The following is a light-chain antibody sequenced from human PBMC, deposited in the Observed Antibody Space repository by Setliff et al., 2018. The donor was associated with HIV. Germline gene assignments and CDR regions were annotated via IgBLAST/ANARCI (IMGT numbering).Light chain of an antibody. Sequence: QSALTQPASVSGSPGQSITISCTGTSSDVGGYNYVSWYQQHPGKAPKLMIYEVIKRPSGVSNRFSGSKSGNTASLTISGLQAEDEADYYCSSYTTSSTVVFGGGTK. CDR2: EVI. J-gene: IGLJ2*01. V-gene: IGLV2-14*01. CDR3: SSYTTSSTVV. CDR1: SSDVGGYNY.